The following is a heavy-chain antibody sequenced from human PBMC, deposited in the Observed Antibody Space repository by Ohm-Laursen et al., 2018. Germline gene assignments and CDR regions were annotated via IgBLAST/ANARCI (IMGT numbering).Heavy chain of an antibody. V-gene: IGHV3-48*02. CDR2: ITKNGATE. Sequence: SLRLSCTAFGFNFETHSMNWVRQAPGKGLEWVSCITKNGATEYADSVKGRFTITRDNAMKSVFLQMNSLRDEDTAVYYCTGDGVAAHPGDAFDIWGHGTMVTVSS. CDR3: TGDGVAAHPGDAFDI. J-gene: IGHJ3*02. D-gene: IGHD2-15*01. CDR1: GFNFETHS.